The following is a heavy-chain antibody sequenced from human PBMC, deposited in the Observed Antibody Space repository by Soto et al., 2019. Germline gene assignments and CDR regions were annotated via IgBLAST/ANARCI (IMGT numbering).Heavy chain of an antibody. D-gene: IGHD3-10*01. Sequence: SETLSLTCTVSGGSISSGEYYWSWIRQPPGKGLEWIGYILYSGSTFYNPSLKSRVTISVDTSKNQFSLKLSSVTAADTAVYYCARGGGYGSGSYYTPGFDPRVNWFDPWGQGTLVTVS. CDR1: GGSISSGEYY. CDR2: ILYSGST. J-gene: IGHJ5*02. CDR3: ARGGGYGSGSYYTPGFDPRVNWFDP. V-gene: IGHV4-30-4*01.